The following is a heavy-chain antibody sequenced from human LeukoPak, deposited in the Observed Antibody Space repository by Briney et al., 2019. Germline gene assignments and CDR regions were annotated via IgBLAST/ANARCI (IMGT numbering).Heavy chain of an antibody. D-gene: IGHD3-22*01. V-gene: IGHV3-23*01. CDR2: ISGSGGST. CDR3: AKGGPGNYYDSSGYYRSPQYYFDL. CDR1: GFTFSSYY. J-gene: IGHJ4*02. Sequence: GGSLRLSCAASGFTFSSYYWMHWVRQAPGKGVVWVSAISGSGGSTYYADSVKGRFTISRDNSKNTLNLQMNNLRAEDTAVYDCAKGGPGNYYDSSGYYRSPQYYFDLWGQGTLVTVSS.